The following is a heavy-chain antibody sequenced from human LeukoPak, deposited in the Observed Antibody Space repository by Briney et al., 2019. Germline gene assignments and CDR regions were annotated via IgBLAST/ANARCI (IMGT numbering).Heavy chain of an antibody. CDR2: IYYSGST. V-gene: IGHV4-59*12. D-gene: IGHD3-22*01. CDR3: ARGGNYYDSNNWFDP. J-gene: IGHJ5*02. Sequence: PSETLSLTCTVSGGSISSYYWSRIRQPPGKGLEWIGYIYYSGSTNYNPSLKSRVTISVDTSKNQFSLKLSSVTAADTAVYYCARGGNYYDSNNWFDPWGQGTLVTVSS. CDR1: GGSISSYY.